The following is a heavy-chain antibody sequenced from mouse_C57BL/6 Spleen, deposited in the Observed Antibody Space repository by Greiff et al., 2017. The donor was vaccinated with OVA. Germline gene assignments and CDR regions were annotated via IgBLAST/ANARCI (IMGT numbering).Heavy chain of an antibody. V-gene: IGHV1-72*01. CDR3: AREAQATAMDY. J-gene: IGHJ4*01. Sequence: QVQLQQPGAELVKPGASVKLSCKASGYTFTSYWMHWVKQRPGRGLEWIGRIDHNSGGNKYNEKFKSKATLTVDKPSSTAYMQLSSLTSEDSAVYYCAREAQATAMDYWGQGTSVTVSS. CDR2: IDHNSGGN. CDR1: GYTFTSYW. D-gene: IGHD3-2*02.